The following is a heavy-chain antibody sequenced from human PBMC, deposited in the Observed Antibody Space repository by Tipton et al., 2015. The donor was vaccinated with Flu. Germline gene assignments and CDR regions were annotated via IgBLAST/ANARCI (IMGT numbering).Heavy chain of an antibody. CDR2: VHQTGSP. CDR1: GDSIGSPYF. J-gene: IGHJ4*02. Sequence: TLSLTCSVSGDSIGSPYFWAWIRQPPGKGLEWIGNVHQTGSPYYNPSLRSRVSIAVDRPKNQFSLRLSSVTAADTAVYYCARHTGDSVRGVIDYWGQGTLVTVSS. CDR3: ARHTGDSVRGVIDY. V-gene: IGHV4-38-2*01. D-gene: IGHD3-10*02.